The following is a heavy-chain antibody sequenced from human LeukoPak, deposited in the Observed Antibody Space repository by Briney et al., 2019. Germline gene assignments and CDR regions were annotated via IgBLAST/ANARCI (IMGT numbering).Heavy chain of an antibody. CDR3: ARDAGSGSYYNILSNYYYGMDV. CDR1: GGSISSGDYY. CDR2: IYYSGST. V-gene: IGHV4-30-4*01. Sequence: PSETLSLTCTVSGGSISSGDYYWSWIRQPPGKGLEWIGYIYYSGSTYYNPSLKSRVTISVDTSKNQFSLKLSSVTAADTAVYYCARDAGSGSYYNILSNYYYGMDVWGQGTTVTVSS. D-gene: IGHD3-10*01. J-gene: IGHJ6*02.